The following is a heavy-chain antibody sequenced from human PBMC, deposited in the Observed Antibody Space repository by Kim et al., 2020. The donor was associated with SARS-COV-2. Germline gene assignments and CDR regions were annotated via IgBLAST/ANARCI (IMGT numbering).Heavy chain of an antibody. J-gene: IGHJ4*02. Sequence: SETLSLTCTVYGGSLSSSGYYWSWFRQHPGKGLEWIGYIYYRGSTYYSPSLKSRLTISVDTSKNQFSLKLSSVSAADTAIYYCARDYDSSGYYDIWGQG. CDR1: GGSLSSSGYY. CDR3: ARDYDSSGYYDI. CDR2: IYYRGST. V-gene: IGHV4-31*03. D-gene: IGHD3-22*01.